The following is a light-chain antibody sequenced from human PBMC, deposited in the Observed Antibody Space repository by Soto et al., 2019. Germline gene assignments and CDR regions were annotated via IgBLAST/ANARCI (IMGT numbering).Light chain of an antibody. CDR2: DVS. CDR3: SSFTGSTSYV. V-gene: IGLV2-14*03. Sequence: QSALTQPASVSGSPGQSVTIPCTGTSSDVGGYNYVSWYQQHPGKVPKLMIYDVSDRPSGVSNRFSGSKSGNTASLTISGLQAEDEADYYCSSFTGSTSYVFGSGTKLTVL. J-gene: IGLJ1*01. CDR1: SSDVGGYNY.